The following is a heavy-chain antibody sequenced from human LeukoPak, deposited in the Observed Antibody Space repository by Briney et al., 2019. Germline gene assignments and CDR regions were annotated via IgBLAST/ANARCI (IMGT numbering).Heavy chain of an antibody. CDR2: IRMKTNSYTT. V-gene: IGHV3-72*01. CDR1: GFTFSNHY. J-gene: IGHJ4*02. CDR3: VRVSQLYYFDS. D-gene: IGHD1-1*01. Sequence: GGSLRLSCAASGFTFSNHYMDWVRQAPGKGLEWVGRIRMKTNSYTTEYAASVKGRFTISRDDSKNSLYLQMNRLKTEGTAVYYCVRVSQLYYFDSWGEGTLVTVSS.